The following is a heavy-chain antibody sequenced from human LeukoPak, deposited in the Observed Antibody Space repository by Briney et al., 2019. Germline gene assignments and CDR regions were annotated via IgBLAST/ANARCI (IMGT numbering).Heavy chain of an antibody. Sequence: PSETLSLTCTVSGGSVSSGSYYWSWIRQPPGKGLEWIGYIYYSGSTNYNPSLKSRVTISVDTSKNQFSLKLSSVTAADTAVYYCASEPGYCSSTSCYARTYYFDYWGQGTLVTVSS. CDR2: IYYSGST. CDR3: ASEPGYCSSTSCYARTYYFDY. V-gene: IGHV4-61*01. CDR1: GGSVSSGSYY. D-gene: IGHD2-2*01. J-gene: IGHJ4*02.